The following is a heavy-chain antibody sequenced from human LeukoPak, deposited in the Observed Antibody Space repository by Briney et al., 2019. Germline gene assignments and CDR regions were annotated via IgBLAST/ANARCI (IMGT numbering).Heavy chain of an antibody. D-gene: IGHD3-16*01. J-gene: IGHJ3*02. CDR3: ARDPLGGDDAFDI. V-gene: IGHV4-59*01. Sequence: SETLSLTCTVSGGSISSYYWSWIRQPPGKGLEWIGYIYYSGSTNYNPSLKSRVTISVDTSKNQFSLKLSSVTAADTAVYYCARDPLGGDDAFDIWGQGTMVTVSS. CDR2: IYYSGST. CDR1: GGSISSYY.